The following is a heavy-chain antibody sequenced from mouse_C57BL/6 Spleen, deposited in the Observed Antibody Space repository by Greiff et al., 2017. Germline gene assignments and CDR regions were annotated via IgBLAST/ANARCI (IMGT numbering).Heavy chain of an antibody. V-gene: IGHV1-26*01. CDR2: INPNNGGT. CDR1: GYTFTDYY. Sequence: EVQLQQSVPELVKPGASVKISCKASGYTFTDYYMNWVKQSHGKSLEWIGDINPNNGGTSYNQKFKGKATLTVDKSSSTAYMELRSLTSEDSAVYYCARGGSSSYAMDYWGQGTSVTVSS. D-gene: IGHD1-1*01. J-gene: IGHJ4*01. CDR3: ARGGSSSYAMDY.